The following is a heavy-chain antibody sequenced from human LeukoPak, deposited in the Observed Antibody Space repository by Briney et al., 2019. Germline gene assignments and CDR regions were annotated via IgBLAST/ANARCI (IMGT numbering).Heavy chain of an antibody. V-gene: IGHV1-18*01. J-gene: IGHJ3*02. CDR1: GCTFTSYG. CDR3: ASLYSSGWYGAFDI. Sequence: ASVKVSCKASGCTFTSYGISWVRQAPGQGLEWMGWISAYSGNTNYAQKLQGRVTMTTDTSTSTAYMELRSLRSDDTAVYYCASLYSSGWYGAFDIWGQGTMVTVSS. D-gene: IGHD6-19*01. CDR2: ISAYSGNT.